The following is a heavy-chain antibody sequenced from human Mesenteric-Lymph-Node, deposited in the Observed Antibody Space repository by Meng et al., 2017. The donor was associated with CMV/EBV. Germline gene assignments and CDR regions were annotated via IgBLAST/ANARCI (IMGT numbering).Heavy chain of an antibody. CDR1: GFTFSNAW. CDR2: IKSNGDGGTT. V-gene: IGHV3-15*01. D-gene: IGHD2-2*01. Sequence: GESLKISCAASGFTFSNAWMSWVRQAPGKGLEWVGRIKSNGDGGTTDFAAPVKGRFTISRDDSKNTMFLQMNSLKVEDTAVYFCTTDPDVVIPAAPLGLDAWGQGTTVTVSS. CDR3: TTDPDVVIPAAPLGLDA. J-gene: IGHJ6*02.